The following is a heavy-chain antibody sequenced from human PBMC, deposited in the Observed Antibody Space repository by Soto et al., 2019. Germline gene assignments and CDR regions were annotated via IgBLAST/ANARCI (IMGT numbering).Heavy chain of an antibody. V-gene: IGHV4-4*02. CDR1: CNSIASTNW. CDR2: IYHSGST. Sequence: SETLSLTCAFSCNSIASTNWWSRVGEAPGKGLEWIGEIYHSGSTNYNPSLKSRVTISVDKSKNQFSLKLSSVTAADTAVYYCACIFSGGYSSGFYYYGLDVWGQGTTVT. D-gene: IGHD5-18*01. CDR3: ACIFSGGYSSGFYYYGLDV. J-gene: IGHJ6*02.